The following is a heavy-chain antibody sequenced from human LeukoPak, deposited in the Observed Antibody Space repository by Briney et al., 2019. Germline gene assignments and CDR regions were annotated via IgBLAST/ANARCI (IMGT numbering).Heavy chain of an antibody. CDR1: GGSISRYY. Sequence: PSETLSLTCTVSGGSISRYYWSWIRQPPGKGLEWIGYIYYSGSTNYNPSLKSRVTISVDTSKNQFSLKLSSVTAADTAVYYCAREGGYDILTDDAFDIWGQGTMVTVSS. J-gene: IGHJ3*02. CDR2: IYYSGST. CDR3: AREGGYDILTDDAFDI. D-gene: IGHD3-9*01. V-gene: IGHV4-59*01.